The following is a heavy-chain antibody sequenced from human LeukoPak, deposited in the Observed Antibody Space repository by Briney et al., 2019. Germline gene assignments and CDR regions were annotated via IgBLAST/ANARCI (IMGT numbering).Heavy chain of an antibody. Sequence: GGSLRLSCAASGFTFSGSAMHWVRQASGKGLEWVGHIRSKANSYATAYAASVKGRFTISRDDSKNTAYLQMNSLKTEDTAVYYCTRPGFYSCSSPTRSYYYYYMDVWGKGTTVTVSS. CDR1: GFTFSGSA. CDR2: IRSKANSYAT. CDR3: TRPGFYSCSSPTRSYYYYYMDV. D-gene: IGHD6-6*01. J-gene: IGHJ6*03. V-gene: IGHV3-73*01.